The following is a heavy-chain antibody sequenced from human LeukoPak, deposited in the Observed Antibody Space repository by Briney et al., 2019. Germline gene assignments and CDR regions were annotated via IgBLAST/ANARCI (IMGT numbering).Heavy chain of an antibody. CDR1: GFTVSSNY. J-gene: IGHJ4*02. D-gene: IGHD1-26*01. Sequence: PGGSLRLSCAASGFTVSSNYMSWVRQAPGKGLEWVSVIYSSGGTYYADSARGRFTISRDSFKNTLYLQMNSLRAEDTAVYYCARPRSTVGVTGLDCWGQGTLVTISA. V-gene: IGHV3-66*04. CDR3: ARPRSTVGVTGLDC. CDR2: IYSSGGT.